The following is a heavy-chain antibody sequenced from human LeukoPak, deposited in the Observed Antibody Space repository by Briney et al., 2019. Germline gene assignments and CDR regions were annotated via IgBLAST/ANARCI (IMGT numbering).Heavy chain of an antibody. CDR2: ISGSGGST. CDR1: GFTFTNYA. D-gene: IGHD3-22*01. Sequence: GGSLRLSCAASGFTFTNYAMNWVRQAPGKGLEWVSGISGSGGSTYYADPVKGRFTISRDNSKNTLYLQMNSLRAEDTAVYYCAKGGSYYYDTSGYFGYWGQGTLVTVSS. J-gene: IGHJ4*02. CDR3: AKGGSYYYDTSGYFGY. V-gene: IGHV3-23*01.